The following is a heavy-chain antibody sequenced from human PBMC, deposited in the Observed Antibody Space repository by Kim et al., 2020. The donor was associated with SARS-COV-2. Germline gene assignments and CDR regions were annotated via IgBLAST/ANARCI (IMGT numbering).Heavy chain of an antibody. D-gene: IGHD2-21*01. J-gene: IGHJ4*02. V-gene: IGHV4-34*01. CDR3: ATTSGDWRFFDY. Sequence: NCNPSLKSRVAISIDTSKNQFSLKLSSVTAADTAVYYCATTSGDWRFFDYWGQGTRVTVSS.